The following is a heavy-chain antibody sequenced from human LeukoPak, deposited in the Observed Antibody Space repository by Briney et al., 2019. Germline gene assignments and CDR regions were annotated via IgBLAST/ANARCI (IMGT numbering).Heavy chain of an antibody. J-gene: IGHJ3*02. Sequence: ASVKVSCKASGYTFTGYYMHWVRQAPGQGLGWMGWINPNSGGTNYAQKFQGRVTMTRDTSISTAYMELSRLRSDDTAVYYCARAGGNSGYELGAFDIWGQGTMVTVSS. V-gene: IGHV1-2*02. D-gene: IGHD5-12*01. CDR2: INPNSGGT. CDR3: ARAGGNSGYELGAFDI. CDR1: GYTFTGYY.